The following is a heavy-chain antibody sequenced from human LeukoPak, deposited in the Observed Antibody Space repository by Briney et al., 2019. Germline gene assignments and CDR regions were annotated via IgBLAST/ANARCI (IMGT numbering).Heavy chain of an antibody. D-gene: IGHD3-10*01. CDR3: AKVRSIMVRGVIDY. J-gene: IGHJ4*02. Sequence: PGRSLRLSCAASGFTFSSYAMHWVRQAPGKGLEWVAVISYDGSNKYYADSVKGRFTISRDNSKNTLYLQMNSLRAEDTAVYYCAKVRSIMVRGVIDYWGQGTLVTVSS. V-gene: IGHV3-30-3*01. CDR2: ISYDGSNK. CDR1: GFTFSSYA.